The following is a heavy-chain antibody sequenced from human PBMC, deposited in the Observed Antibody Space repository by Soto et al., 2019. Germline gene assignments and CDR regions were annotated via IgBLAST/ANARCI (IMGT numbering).Heavy chain of an antibody. CDR3: AKNPGYYYDGTGYHFDY. J-gene: IGHJ4*02. CDR1: EFTFSNYA. Sequence: GGSLRLSCAASEFTFSNYAMSWVRQAPGKGLEWVSAICYGGGTTYYADSVKGRFTISRDNSKNTLYLQMNSLRAEDTAVYYCAKNPGYYYDGTGYHFDYWGQGTLVTVSS. CDR2: ICYGGGTT. V-gene: IGHV3-23*01. D-gene: IGHD3-22*01.